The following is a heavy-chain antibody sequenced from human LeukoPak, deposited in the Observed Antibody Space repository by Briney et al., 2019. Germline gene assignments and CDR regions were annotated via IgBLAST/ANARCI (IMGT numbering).Heavy chain of an antibody. J-gene: IGHJ4*02. D-gene: IGHD3-10*01. Sequence: SETLSLTCAVYGGSFSGYYWSWIRQPPGKGLEWIGEINHSGSTNYNPSLKSRVTISVDTSKNQFSLKLSSVTAADTAVYYCARHASRVRGVIIKVHYFDYWGQGTLVTVSS. V-gene: IGHV4-34*01. CDR3: ARHASRVRGVIIKVHYFDY. CDR2: INHSGST. CDR1: GGSFSGYY.